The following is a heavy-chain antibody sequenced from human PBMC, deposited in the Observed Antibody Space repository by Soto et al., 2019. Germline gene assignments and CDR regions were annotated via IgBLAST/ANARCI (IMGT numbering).Heavy chain of an antibody. V-gene: IGHV1-18*01. Sequence: QVQLVQSGAEVKKPGASVKVSCKVSGYTFTNFGISWVRQAPGQGLEWMGWISAYNGNTNYAQNFQGRVTMTTDTSTSTAYMGLRSLRSGDKAVYYFASGGTPIDYWGQGTLVTVSS. CDR2: ISAYNGNT. CDR3: ASGGTPIDY. D-gene: IGHD3-16*01. CDR1: GYTFTNFG. J-gene: IGHJ4*02.